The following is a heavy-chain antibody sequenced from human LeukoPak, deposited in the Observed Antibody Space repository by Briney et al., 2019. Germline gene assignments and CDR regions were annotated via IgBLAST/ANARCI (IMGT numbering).Heavy chain of an antibody. CDR2: IYYSGST. CDR1: GDSLRNGYY. CDR3: ARGSGVAARDFDY. D-gene: IGHD6-6*01. J-gene: IGHJ4*02. V-gene: IGHV4-61*01. Sequence: PSETLSLTCSVSGDSLRNGYYWGFIRQPPGKGLEWIGYIYYSGSTNYNPSLKSRVTISVDTSKNQFSLKLSSVTAADTAVYYCARGSGVAARDFDYWGQGTLVTVSS.